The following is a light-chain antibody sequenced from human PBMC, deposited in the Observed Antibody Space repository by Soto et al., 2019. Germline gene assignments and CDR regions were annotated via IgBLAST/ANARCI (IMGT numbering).Light chain of an antibody. CDR2: AAS. J-gene: IGKJ4*01. Sequence: DIQMTQSPSSVSASVGDRVTITCRASQGINNWLAWYQQKPGKAPKLLIYAASSLRRGVPSRFRVSGSGTDFTLDISSLQPEDFATYYCQQANNFRARTFGGGTQVEI. V-gene: IGKV1-12*01. CDR1: QGINNW. CDR3: QQANNFRART.